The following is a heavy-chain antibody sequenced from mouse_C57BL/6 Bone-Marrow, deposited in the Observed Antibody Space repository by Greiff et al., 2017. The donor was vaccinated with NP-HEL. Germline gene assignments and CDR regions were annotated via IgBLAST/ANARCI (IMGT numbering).Heavy chain of an antibody. D-gene: IGHD1-1*02. CDR2: IDPETGGT. J-gene: IGHJ4*01. CDR1: GYTFTDYE. V-gene: IGHV1-15*01. Sequence: QVQLKESGAELVRPGASVTLSCKASGYTFTDYEMHWVKQTPVHGLEWIGAIDPETGGTAYNQKFKGKAILTADKSSSTAYMELRSLTSEDSAVYYCTRLYYGLMDYWGQGTSVTVAS. CDR3: TRLYYGLMDY.